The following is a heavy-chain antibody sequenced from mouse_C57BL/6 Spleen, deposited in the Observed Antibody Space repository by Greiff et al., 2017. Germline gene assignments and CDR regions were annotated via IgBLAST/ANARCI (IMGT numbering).Heavy chain of an antibody. Sequence: VKLVESGPELVKPGASVKISCKASGYTFTDYYIHWVKQRPGQGLEWIGWIFPGSGSTYYNEKFKGKATLTVDKSSSTAYMLLSSLTSEDSAVYFCARSDYDGGWFAYWGQVTLVTVSA. J-gene: IGHJ3*01. CDR2: IFPGSGST. CDR3: ARSDYDGGWFAY. CDR1: GYTFTDYY. D-gene: IGHD2-4*01. V-gene: IGHV1-75*01.